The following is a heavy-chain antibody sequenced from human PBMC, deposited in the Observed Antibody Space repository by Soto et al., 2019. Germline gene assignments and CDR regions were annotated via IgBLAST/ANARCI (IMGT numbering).Heavy chain of an antibody. CDR3: ARDGVRGYYDSSGYPSPRYYYGMDV. J-gene: IGHJ6*02. V-gene: IGHV1-69*13. CDR2: IIPIFGTA. CDR1: GGTFSSYA. D-gene: IGHD3-22*01. Sequence: SVKVSCKASGGTFSSYAISWVRQAPGQELEWMGGIIPIFGTANYAQKFQGRVTITADESTSTAYMELSSLRSEDTAVYYCARDGVRGYYDSSGYPSPRYYYGMDVWGQGTTVTVSS.